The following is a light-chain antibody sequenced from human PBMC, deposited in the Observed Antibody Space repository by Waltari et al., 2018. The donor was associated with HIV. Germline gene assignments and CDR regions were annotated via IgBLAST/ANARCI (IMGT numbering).Light chain of an antibody. CDR1: QRVSSY. Sequence: IVLTQSPATLSLSPGERATLSCRASQRVSSYLAWYQQKPGQAPRLLIYDASNRATGIPARFTGSWSGTDFTLTISSLEPEDFAVYYCQQRSNWPPGRLTFGGGTKVEIK. CDR3: QQRSNWPPGRLT. J-gene: IGKJ4*01. V-gene: IGKV3-11*01. CDR2: DAS.